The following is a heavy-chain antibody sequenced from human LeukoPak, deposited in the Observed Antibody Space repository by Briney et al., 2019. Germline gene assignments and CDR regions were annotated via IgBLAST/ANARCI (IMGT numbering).Heavy chain of an antibody. D-gene: IGHD6-19*01. CDR1: GFTFSDYY. V-gene: IGHV3-11*01. Sequence: GGSLRLSCAASGFTFSDYYMSWIRQAPGKGLEWVSYISSSGSTIYYADSVKGRFTISRDNAKNSLYLQMNSLRAEDTAVYYCARILRTPPGIAVVAGFDYWGQGTLVTVSS. J-gene: IGHJ4*02. CDR2: ISSSGSTI. CDR3: ARILRTPPGIAVVAGFDY.